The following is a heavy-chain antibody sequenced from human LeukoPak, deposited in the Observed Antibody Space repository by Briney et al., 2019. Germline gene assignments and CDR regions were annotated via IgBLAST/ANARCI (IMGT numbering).Heavy chain of an antibody. V-gene: IGHV3-33*01. J-gene: IGHJ3*02. CDR3: ARDSSGSGSPLDAFDI. CDR2: IWYDGSNK. CDR1: GFTFSSYG. Sequence: GGSLRLSCAACGFTFSSYGMHWVRQAPGKGREWVAVIWYDGSNKYYADSVKGRFTISRDNSKNTLYLQMNSLRAEDTAVYYCARDSSGSGSPLDAFDIWGQGTMVTVSS. D-gene: IGHD3-10*01.